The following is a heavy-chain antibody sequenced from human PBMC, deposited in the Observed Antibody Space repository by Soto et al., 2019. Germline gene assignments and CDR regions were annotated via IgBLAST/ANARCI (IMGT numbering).Heavy chain of an antibody. CDR1: GFSFGGYA. CDR2: ISGGGGST. D-gene: IGHD3-9*01. V-gene: IGHV3-23*01. CDR3: AKTESFYGYYNAFDY. Sequence: EVQLSQSGGGLVQPGGSLRLSCAASGFSFGGYAVTWVRQAPGRGLEWVSAISGGGGSTYFAASVKGRFTISRDNSLNTVHLQMSSLRAEDTAIYYCAKTESFYGYYNAFDYWGRGTQVTVSS. J-gene: IGHJ4*02.